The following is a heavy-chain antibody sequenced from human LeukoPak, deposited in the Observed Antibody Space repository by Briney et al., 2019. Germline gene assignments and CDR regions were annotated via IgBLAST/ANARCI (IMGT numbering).Heavy chain of an antibody. V-gene: IGHV3-74*01. CDR2: ISPDGSST. J-gene: IGHJ4*02. D-gene: IGHD3-10*01. Sequence: GGSLRLSCGASGFTFSSYWMHWVRQAPGKGLVWVSRISPDGSSTSYADSVKGRFTISRDNAKNTLDLQMNSLRAEDTAVYYCVGGYYGSSFGYWGQGTLVTVSS. CDR1: GFTFSSYW. CDR3: VGGYYGSSFGY.